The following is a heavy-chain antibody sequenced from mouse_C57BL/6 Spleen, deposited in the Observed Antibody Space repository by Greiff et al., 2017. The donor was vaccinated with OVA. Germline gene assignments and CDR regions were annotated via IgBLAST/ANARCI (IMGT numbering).Heavy chain of an antibody. V-gene: IGHV5-16*01. D-gene: IGHD1-1*01. CDR3: ARGRIYYYGSSRYYFDY. CDR1: GFTFSDYY. CDR2: INYDGSST. J-gene: IGHJ2*01. Sequence: EVKLVESEGGLVQPGSSMKLSCTASGFTFSDYYMAWVRQVPEKGLEWVANINYDGSSTYYLDSLKSRFIISRDNAKNILYLQMSSLKSEDTATYYCARGRIYYYGSSRYYFDYWGQGTTLTVSS.